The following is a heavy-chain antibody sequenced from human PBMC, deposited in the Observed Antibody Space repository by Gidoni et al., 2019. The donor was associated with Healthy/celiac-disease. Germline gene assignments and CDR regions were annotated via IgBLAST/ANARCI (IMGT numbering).Heavy chain of an antibody. CDR2: IYYSGST. CDR1: GGSISSSSYY. V-gene: IGHV4-39*01. Sequence: QLQLQESGPGLVKPSETLSLTCTVSGGSISSSSYYWGWIRQPPGKGLEWIGSIYYSGSTYYNPSLKSRVTISVDTSKNQFSLKLSSVTAADTAVYYCARRPLRYFDWLWGYWGQGTLVTVSS. D-gene: IGHD3-9*01. CDR3: ARRPLRYFDWLWGY. J-gene: IGHJ4*02.